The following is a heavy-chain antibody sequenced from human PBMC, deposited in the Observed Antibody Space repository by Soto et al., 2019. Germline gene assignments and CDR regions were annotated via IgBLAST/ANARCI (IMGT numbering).Heavy chain of an antibody. Sequence: GGSLRLSCAASGFTFSSYSMNWVRQAPGKGLEWVSSISSSSSYIYYADSVKGRFTISRDNAKNSLYLQMKSLRAEDSAVYYCARSFPTILLWFGELAEGANPWFDPWGQGTLVTVSS. D-gene: IGHD3-10*01. CDR1: GFTFSSYS. CDR2: ISSSSSYI. J-gene: IGHJ5*02. CDR3: ARSFPTILLWFGELAEGANPWFDP. V-gene: IGHV3-21*01.